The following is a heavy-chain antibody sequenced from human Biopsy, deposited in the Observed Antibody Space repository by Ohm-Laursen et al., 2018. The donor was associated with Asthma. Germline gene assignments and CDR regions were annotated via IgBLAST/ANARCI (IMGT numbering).Heavy chain of an antibody. Sequence: RLPCAASGFILSNYDMHCVRQAPGKGLEWVAVLSYNGNNKYYADSVRGRFTISRDNSENTLYLQMNSLRVEDTAVYYCARGDWYGSASNGYWGQGTLVTVSA. D-gene: IGHD6-6*01. V-gene: IGHV3-30*03. CDR1: GFILSNYD. CDR3: ARGDWYGSASNGY. J-gene: IGHJ4*02. CDR2: LSYNGNNK.